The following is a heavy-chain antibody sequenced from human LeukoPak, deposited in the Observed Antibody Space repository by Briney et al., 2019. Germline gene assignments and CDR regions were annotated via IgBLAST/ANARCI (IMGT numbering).Heavy chain of an antibody. D-gene: IGHD5-18*01. V-gene: IGHV3-53*01. J-gene: IGHJ4*02. CDR3: ARSRGYTFGHFDY. CDR1: GFSVSSNY. CDR2: IYSGGST. Sequence: GGSLRLSCAASGFSVSSNYMSWVRQAPGKGLEWVSVIYSGGSTDYADSVKGRFTISRDNSKNTLFLQMNSLRAEDTAVYYCARSRGYTFGHFDYWGRGALVTVSS.